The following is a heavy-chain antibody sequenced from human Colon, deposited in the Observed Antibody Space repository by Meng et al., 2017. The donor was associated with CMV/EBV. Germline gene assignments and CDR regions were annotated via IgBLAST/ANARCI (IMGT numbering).Heavy chain of an antibody. CDR1: GYMFTRYN. CDR3: ATGSVAADGKGY. V-gene: IGHV7-4-1*02. Sequence: QVQLVKPGPELKKPGAPVKISCKASGYMFTRYNINWVRQAPGQWLEWMGYINPKTANPTYVQGFTGRFVFSLDTSVSTAYLQISSLEAEDTAVYYCATGSVAADGKGYWGQGTLVTVSS. J-gene: IGHJ1*01. CDR2: INPKTANP. D-gene: IGHD6-13*01.